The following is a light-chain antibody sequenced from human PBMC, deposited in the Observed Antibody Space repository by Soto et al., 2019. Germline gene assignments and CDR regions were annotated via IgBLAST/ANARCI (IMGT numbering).Light chain of an antibody. V-gene: IGKV3-20*01. CDR3: QQYGSSPLT. Sequence: EIVLTQSPGTLSLSPGERATLSCRASQSVSSSYLAWYQQKPGHAPRLLIYGASSRATGIPDRFSGSGSGTDSTLTISRLEPEDFAVYSCQQYGSSPLTFGGGTKVDIK. CDR1: QSVSSSY. J-gene: IGKJ4*01. CDR2: GAS.